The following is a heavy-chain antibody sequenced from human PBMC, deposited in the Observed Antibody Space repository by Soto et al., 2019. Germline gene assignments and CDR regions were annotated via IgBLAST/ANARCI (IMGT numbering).Heavy chain of an antibody. CDR1: GFTFSSYW. Sequence: GGSLRLSCAASGFTFSSYWMSWVRQAPGKGLEWVANIKQDGSEKYYVDSVKGRFTISRDNAKNSLYLQMNSLRAEDTAVYYCARVGGASGYYSYYFDYWGQGTLVTVSS. V-gene: IGHV3-7*01. CDR2: IKQDGSEK. CDR3: ARVGGASGYYSYYFDY. D-gene: IGHD3-3*01. J-gene: IGHJ4*02.